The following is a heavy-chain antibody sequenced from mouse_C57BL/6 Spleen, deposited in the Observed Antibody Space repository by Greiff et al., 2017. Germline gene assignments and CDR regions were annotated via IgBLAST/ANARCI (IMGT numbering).Heavy chain of an antibody. Sequence: DVQLVESGGDLVKPGGSLKLSCAASGFTFSSYGMSWVRQTPDKRLEWVATISSGGSYTYYPDSVKGRFTISRDNAKNTLYLQMSSLKSEDTAMYYCARDDYDPFDYWGQGTTLTVSS. CDR3: ARDDYDPFDY. D-gene: IGHD2-4*01. CDR1: GFTFSSYG. J-gene: IGHJ2*01. CDR2: ISSGGSYT. V-gene: IGHV5-6*01.